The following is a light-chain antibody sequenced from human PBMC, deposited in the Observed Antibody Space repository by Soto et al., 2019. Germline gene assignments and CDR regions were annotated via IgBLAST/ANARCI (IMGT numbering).Light chain of an antibody. V-gene: IGLV2-14*01. CDR3: SSYTSSSTPVV. CDR2: DVS. J-gene: IGLJ2*01. CDR1: SSDVGGYNY. Sequence: QSARTQPASVSGSPGHSITCSCTGTSSDVGGYNYVSWYQQHPGKAPKLMIYDVSNRPSGVSNRFSGSKSGNTASLTISGLQAEDEADYYCSSYTSSSTPVVFGGATKLTVL.